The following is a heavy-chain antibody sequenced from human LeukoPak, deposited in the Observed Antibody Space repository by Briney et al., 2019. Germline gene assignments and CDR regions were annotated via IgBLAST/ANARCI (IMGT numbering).Heavy chain of an antibody. CDR3: ARPGELFNY. Sequence: GGSLRLSCAVSGFTVSSNYMSWVRQAPGKGLEWVSRINSDGSSTNYADSVKGRFTISRDNAKNTLYLQMNSLRAEDTAMYYCARPGELFNYWGQGTLVTVSS. CDR1: GFTVSSNY. J-gene: IGHJ4*02. D-gene: IGHD3-10*01. V-gene: IGHV3-74*01. CDR2: INSDGSST.